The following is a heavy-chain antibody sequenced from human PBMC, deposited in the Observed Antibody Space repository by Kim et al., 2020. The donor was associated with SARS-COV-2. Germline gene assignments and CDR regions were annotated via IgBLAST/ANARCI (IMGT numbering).Heavy chain of an antibody. J-gene: IGHJ2*01. V-gene: IGHV4-59*12. CDR1: GGSISSYY. CDR3: ARDYYGSGSYYWYFDL. D-gene: IGHD3-10*01. Sequence: SETLSLTCTVSGGSISSYYWSWIRQPPGKGLEWIGYIYYSGSTNYNPSLKSRVTISVDTSKNQFSLTLSSVTAADTAVYYCARDYYGSGSYYWYFDLWGRGTLVTVSS. CDR2: IYYSGST.